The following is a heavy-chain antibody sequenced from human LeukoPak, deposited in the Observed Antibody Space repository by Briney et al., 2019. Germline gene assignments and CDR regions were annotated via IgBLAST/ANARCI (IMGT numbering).Heavy chain of an antibody. J-gene: IGHJ4*02. CDR2: INSDGSST. D-gene: IGHD3-22*01. CDR1: GFTFSSYA. Sequence: GGSLRLSCAASGFTFSSYAMHWVRQAPGKGLVWVSRINSDGSSTSYADSVKGRFTISRDNAKNTLYLQMNSLRAEDTAVYYCAREYYYDSSGYYPFDYWGQGTLVTVSS. CDR3: AREYYYDSSGYYPFDY. V-gene: IGHV3-74*01.